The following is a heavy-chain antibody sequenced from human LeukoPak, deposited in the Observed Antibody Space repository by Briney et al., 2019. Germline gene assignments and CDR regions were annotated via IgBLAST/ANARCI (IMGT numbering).Heavy chain of an antibody. CDR3: ARGPVRGPHNVDY. D-gene: IGHD3-10*01. CDR1: GGTFSSYA. J-gene: IGHJ4*02. V-gene: IGHV1-69*04. CDR2: IIPILGIA. Sequence: ASVKVSCKASGGTFSSYAISWVRQAPGQGLEWMGRIIPILGIANYAQKFQGRVTITADKSTSTAYMELSSLRSEDTAVYCCARGPVRGPHNVDYWGQGTLVTVSS.